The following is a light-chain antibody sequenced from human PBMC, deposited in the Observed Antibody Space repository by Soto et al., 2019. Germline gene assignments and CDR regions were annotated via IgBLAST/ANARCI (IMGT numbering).Light chain of an antibody. J-gene: IGLJ3*02. CDR1: SSDIGGYNY. V-gene: IGLV2-14*01. CDR2: EVN. Sequence: QSVLTQPASVSGSPGQSITISCTGTSSDIGGYNYVSWYQKHPGNAPKLMIYEVNNRPLGVSNRFSGSKSGNTASLTISWLQAEDEADYYCQSFDRSQTYDNRLSGVFGGGTKLTVL. CDR3: QSFDRSQTYDNRLSGV.